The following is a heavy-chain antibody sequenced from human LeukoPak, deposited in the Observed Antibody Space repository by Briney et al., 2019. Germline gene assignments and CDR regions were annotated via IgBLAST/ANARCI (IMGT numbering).Heavy chain of an antibody. V-gene: IGHV1-8*01. CDR1: GYTFTSYD. J-gene: IGHJ3*02. CDR2: MNPNSGNT. Sequence: ASVKVSCKASGYTFTSYDINWARQATGQGLEWMGWMNPNSGNTGYAQKFQGRVTMTRNTSISTAYMELSSLRSEDTAVYYCATSPGVTRAFDIWGQGTMVTVSS. D-gene: IGHD4-23*01. CDR3: ATSPGVTRAFDI.